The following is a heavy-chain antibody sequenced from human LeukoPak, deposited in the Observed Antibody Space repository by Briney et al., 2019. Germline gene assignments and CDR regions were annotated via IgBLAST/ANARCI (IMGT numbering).Heavy chain of an antibody. CDR3: STTYYYDSSEGY. CDR2: IKSKTDGGTT. CDR1: GFTFSKYA. J-gene: IGHJ4*02. D-gene: IGHD3-22*01. Sequence: PGGSLRLSCGASGFTFSKYAMSWVRQAPGKGLEWVGRIKSKTDGGTTDYAAPVKGRFTISRDDSKNTLYLQMNSLKTEDTAVYYCSTTYYYDSSEGYWGQGTLVTVSS. V-gene: IGHV3-15*01.